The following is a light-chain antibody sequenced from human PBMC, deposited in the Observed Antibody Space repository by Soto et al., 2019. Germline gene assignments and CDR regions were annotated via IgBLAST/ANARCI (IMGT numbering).Light chain of an antibody. CDR2: AAS. Sequence: EIVLTQSPATLSVSPGERATLSCRASQSVTSNLAWYQQKPGQAPWLLIYAASARATGIPTRFSGSGSGTEFTLTISSLQSEDFAVYYCQQYNNGPPDTFGQGTKLEIE. V-gene: IGKV3-15*01. J-gene: IGKJ2*01. CDR3: QQYNNGPPDT. CDR1: QSVTSN.